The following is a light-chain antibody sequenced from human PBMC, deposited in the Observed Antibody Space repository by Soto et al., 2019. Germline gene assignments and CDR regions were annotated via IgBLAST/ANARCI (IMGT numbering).Light chain of an antibody. CDR2: GAS. CDR3: QQYGGSPPT. Sequence: EIVLTQSPGTLSSAAGERATLSCRASQSVSSNYSAWYQRKPGQAPRLLIYGASNRATDIPYRFIGSGSGTDFTLTITRLEPDDFAMYYCQQYGGSPPTFGQGTKVEIK. V-gene: IGKV3-20*01. CDR1: QSVSSNY. J-gene: IGKJ1*01.